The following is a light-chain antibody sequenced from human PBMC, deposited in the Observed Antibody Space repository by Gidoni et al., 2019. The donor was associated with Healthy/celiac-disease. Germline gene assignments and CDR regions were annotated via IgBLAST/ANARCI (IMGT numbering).Light chain of an antibody. CDR1: RSNIGSNY. CDR2: RNN. J-gene: IGLJ3*02. CDR3: AAWDDSLRGS. Sequence: QSVLTQPPSASGTPGQRVTISCSGSRSNIGSNYVYWYQQLPGTAPKRLIYRNNQRPSGVPDRFSGSKSGTSASLAISGLRSEDEADYYCAAWDDSLRGSFGGGTKLTVL. V-gene: IGLV1-47*01.